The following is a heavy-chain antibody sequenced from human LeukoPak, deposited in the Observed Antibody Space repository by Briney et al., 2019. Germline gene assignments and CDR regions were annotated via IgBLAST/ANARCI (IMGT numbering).Heavy chain of an antibody. D-gene: IGHD3-16*02. V-gene: IGHV3-74*01. Sequence: PGGSLRLSCAASGFTFSNYWMHWVRQAPGKGLVWVSRINSDGSSTNYADSVKGRFTISRDNAKNSLYLQLNSLRAEDTAVYYCARLSTQDAFDIWGQGTMVTVSS. CDR1: GFTFSNYW. J-gene: IGHJ3*02. CDR3: ARLSTQDAFDI. CDR2: INSDGSST.